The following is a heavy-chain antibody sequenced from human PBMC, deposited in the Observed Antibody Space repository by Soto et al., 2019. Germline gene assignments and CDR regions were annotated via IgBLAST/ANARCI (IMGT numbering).Heavy chain of an antibody. CDR2: IYRGGKT. CDR1: GFIVSTNY. D-gene: IGHD1-26*01. CDR3: QSEPVGGFDV. Sequence: EVQLLESGGGLVQPGGSLRLSCAASGFIVSTNYMSWVRQAPGKGLEWVSVIYRGGKTSYADSVKGRFNISRDNSKNTLYLQMNSLRAEDTGVYATQSEPVGGFDVWGQGTMVTVSS. V-gene: IGHV3-66*01. J-gene: IGHJ3*01.